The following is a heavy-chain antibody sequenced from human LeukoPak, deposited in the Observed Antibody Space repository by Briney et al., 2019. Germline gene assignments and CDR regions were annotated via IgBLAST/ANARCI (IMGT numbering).Heavy chain of an antibody. Sequence: ASVKVSCKASGYTFTGYYMHWVRQAPGQGLEWTGWINPNSGGTNYAQKFQGRVTMTRDTSISTAYMELSRLRSDDTAVYYCARAGFGELPSYGMDVWGQGTTVTVSS. J-gene: IGHJ6*02. CDR2: INPNSGGT. V-gene: IGHV1-2*02. D-gene: IGHD3-10*01. CDR1: GYTFTGYY. CDR3: ARAGFGELPSYGMDV.